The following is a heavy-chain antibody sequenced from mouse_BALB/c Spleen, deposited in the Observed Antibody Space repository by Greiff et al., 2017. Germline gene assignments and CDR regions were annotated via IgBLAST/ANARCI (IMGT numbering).Heavy chain of an antibody. CDR3: ARGGLLSSYFDY. J-gene: IGHJ2*01. V-gene: IGHV5-17*02. D-gene: IGHD2-10*01. Sequence: DVMLVESGGGLVQPGGSRKLSCAASGFTFSSFGMHWVRQAPEKGLEWVAYISSGSSTIYYADTVKGRFTISRDNPKNTLFLQMTSLRSEDTAMYYCARGGLLSSYFDYWGQGTTLTVSS. CDR1: GFTFSSFG. CDR2: ISSGSSTI.